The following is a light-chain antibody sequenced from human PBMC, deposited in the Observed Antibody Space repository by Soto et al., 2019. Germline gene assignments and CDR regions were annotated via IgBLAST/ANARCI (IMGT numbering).Light chain of an antibody. J-gene: IGKJ1*01. CDR1: QTVSSN. V-gene: IGKV3D-15*01. Sequence: DIVLTQSPGTLSLSPGERATLSCRASQTVSSNNLAWYQQKRGQAPRLLIYGASSRAAAIPDRFRGSGSGTEFTLTISSLQSEDLAVYYCQQYKNWLTWTFGQGTKVEI. CDR3: QQYKNWLTWT. CDR2: GAS.